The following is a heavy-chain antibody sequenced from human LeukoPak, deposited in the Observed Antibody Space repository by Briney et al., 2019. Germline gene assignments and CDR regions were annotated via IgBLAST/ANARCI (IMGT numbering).Heavy chain of an antibody. V-gene: IGHV3-30*02. D-gene: IGHD2-2*01. CDR3: ARDHCSSTSCYDFDY. J-gene: IGHJ4*02. CDR1: GFTFSNYG. CDR2: IRYDGSNK. Sequence: PGGSLRLSCAASGFTFSNYGMHWVRQAPGKGLEWVAFIRYDGSNKYYADSVKGRVTISRDNSKNTLYLQINGLRAEDTAVYNCARDHCSSTSCYDFDYWGQGTLVTVSS.